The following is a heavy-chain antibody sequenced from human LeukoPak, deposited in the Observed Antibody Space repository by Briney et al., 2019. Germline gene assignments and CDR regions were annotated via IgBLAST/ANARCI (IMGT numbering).Heavy chain of an antibody. Sequence: EASVKVSCKASGYTFTSYDINWVRQATGQGLEWMGWMNPNSGNTGYAQKFQGRVTMTRNTSISTAYMELSSLRSEDTAVYYCARGHCSGGSCYPDYWGQGTLVTVSS. D-gene: IGHD2-15*01. CDR2: MNPNSGNT. CDR1: GYTFTSYD. CDR3: ARGHCSGGSCYPDY. J-gene: IGHJ4*02. V-gene: IGHV1-8*01.